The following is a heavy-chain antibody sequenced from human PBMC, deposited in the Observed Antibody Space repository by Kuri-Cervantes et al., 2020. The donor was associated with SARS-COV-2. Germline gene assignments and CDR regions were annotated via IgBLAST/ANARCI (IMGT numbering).Heavy chain of an antibody. J-gene: IGHJ6*02. Sequence: GESLKISCTASGFTFSSYAMHWVRQAPGKGLEWVAVISYDGSNKYYADSVKGRFTVSRDNSKNTLYLQMNSLGADDTAVYYCARTRGMDVWGQGTTVTVSS. D-gene: IGHD2-2*01. CDR3: ARTRGMDV. CDR1: GFTFSSYA. CDR2: ISYDGSNK. V-gene: IGHV3-30-3*01.